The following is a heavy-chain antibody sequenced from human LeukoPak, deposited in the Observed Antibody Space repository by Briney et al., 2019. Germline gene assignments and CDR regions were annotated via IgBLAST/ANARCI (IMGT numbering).Heavy chain of an antibody. V-gene: IGHV1-46*01. Sequence: ASVKVSCKASGYTFTSYYMHWVRQAPGQGLEWMGIINPSGGSTSYAQKFQGRVTMTEDTSTDTAYMELSSLRSEDTAVYYCAVRTDVYDSSGYCLWYWGQGTLVTVSS. CDR3: AVRTDVYDSSGYCLWY. CDR2: INPSGGST. J-gene: IGHJ4*02. D-gene: IGHD3-22*01. CDR1: GYTFTSYY.